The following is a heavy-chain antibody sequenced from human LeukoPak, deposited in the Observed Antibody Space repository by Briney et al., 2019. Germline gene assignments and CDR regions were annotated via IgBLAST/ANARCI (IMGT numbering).Heavy chain of an antibody. V-gene: IGHV4-30-2*01. J-gene: IGHJ3*02. CDR1: GGSISSGGYS. Sequence: SETLSLTCAVSGGSISSGGYSWSWIRQPPGKGLEWIGYIYHSGSTYYNPSLKSRVTISVDRSKNQFSLKLSSVTAADTAVYYCARARGDYTPGAFDIWGQGTMVTVSS. CDR2: IYHSGST. D-gene: IGHD4-17*01. CDR3: ARARGDYTPGAFDI.